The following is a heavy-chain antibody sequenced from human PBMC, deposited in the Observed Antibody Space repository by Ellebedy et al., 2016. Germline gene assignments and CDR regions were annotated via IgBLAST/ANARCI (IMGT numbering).Heavy chain of an antibody. V-gene: IGHV3-23*01. Sequence: GESLKISCAASGFTFSSYAMSWVRQAPGKGLEWVSVISGGGGSTYYADSVKGRFTISRDNSKNTVNLQMNSLRAEDTAVYYCAKATLQWLVRGRGADYWGQGTLVTVSS. J-gene: IGHJ4*02. CDR1: GFTFSSYA. D-gene: IGHD6-19*01. CDR3: AKATLQWLVRGRGADY. CDR2: ISGGGGST.